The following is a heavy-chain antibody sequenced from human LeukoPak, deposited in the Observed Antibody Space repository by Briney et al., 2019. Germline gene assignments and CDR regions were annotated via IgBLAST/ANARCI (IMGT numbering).Heavy chain of an antibody. Sequence: PGGSLRLSCAASGFTFSDYYMSWIRQAPGNGLEWVSYISSSGSTIYYADSLKGRFTISRDDAKNSLYLQMNSLRAEDTAVYYCARNDPHMYYFDYWGQGTLVTVSS. D-gene: IGHD1-1*01. CDR1: GFTFSDYY. J-gene: IGHJ4*02. CDR2: ISSSGSTI. V-gene: IGHV3-11*04. CDR3: ARNDPHMYYFDY.